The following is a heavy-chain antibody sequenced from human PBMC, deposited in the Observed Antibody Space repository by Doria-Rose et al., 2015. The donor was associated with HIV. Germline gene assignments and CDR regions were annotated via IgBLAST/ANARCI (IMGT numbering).Heavy chain of an antibody. Sequence: QVTLKESGPVLVKPTETLTLTCTVSGVSLSSPGVGVSWIRQPPGKALEWLANMFSDDERSYKTSLKNRLPISRCTSKSQVVLTMTDMDPVDTATYYCARIKSSRWYHKYYFDFWGQGTLVIVSA. CDR3: ARIKSSRWYHKYYFDF. D-gene: IGHD6-13*01. CDR2: MFSDDER. CDR1: GVSLSSPGVG. J-gene: IGHJ4*02. V-gene: IGHV2-26*01.